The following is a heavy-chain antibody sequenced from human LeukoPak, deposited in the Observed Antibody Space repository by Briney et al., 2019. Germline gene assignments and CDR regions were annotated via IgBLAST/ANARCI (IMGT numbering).Heavy chain of an antibody. CDR1: DDSITMYY. Sequence: SETLSLTCSVSDDSITMYYWTWIRQPPGKGLEWIGYVDHTGSTNFNPSLNGRVSISRDTSKNLFSLRLRSVTAADTAVYYCARDLLKAAVTGGFDYWGQGTLVTVSS. CDR2: VDHTGST. D-gene: IGHD6-13*01. CDR3: ARDLLKAAVTGGFDY. J-gene: IGHJ4*02. V-gene: IGHV4-59*01.